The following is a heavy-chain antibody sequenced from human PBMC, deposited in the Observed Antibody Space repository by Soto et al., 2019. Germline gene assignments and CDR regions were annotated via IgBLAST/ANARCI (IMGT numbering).Heavy chain of an antibody. CDR1: GSSFAASL. Sequence: SLQISFKGSGSSFAASLIIWVRQNPGKGVACMGRISPSVSQTYYSPSVRGHVTRSATNSITTVFQQWRSLRASDPAMSYCARPIYDSDTGPNFQYYFDSWGQGTPVTVSS. CDR3: ARPIYDSDTGPNFQYYFDS. J-gene: IGHJ4*02. CDR2: ISPSVSQT. V-gene: IGHV5-10-1*01. D-gene: IGHD3-22*01.